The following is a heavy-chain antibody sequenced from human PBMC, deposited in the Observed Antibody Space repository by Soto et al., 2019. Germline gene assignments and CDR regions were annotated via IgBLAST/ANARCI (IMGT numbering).Heavy chain of an antibody. J-gene: IGHJ4*02. CDR3: ARHSAPRKDVLNGYYDH. CDR1: GSSLSPYH. CDR2: IYYSGST. Sequence: SETLSLTCCLSGSSLSPYHWNWIRPSPGKGLEWIGYIYYSGSTNYNPSLESRVTISVDTSKNQFSLKLSSVTAADTAVYYCARHSAPRKDVLNGYYDHWGQGTLVTVSS. D-gene: IGHD3-9*01. V-gene: IGHV4-59*08.